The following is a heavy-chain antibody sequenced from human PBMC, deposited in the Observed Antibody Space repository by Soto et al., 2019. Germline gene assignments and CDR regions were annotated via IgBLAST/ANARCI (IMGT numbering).Heavy chain of an antibody. CDR1: GGSFSGYY. V-gene: IGHV4-34*01. J-gene: IGHJ2*01. D-gene: IGHD7-27*01. Sequence: QVQLQQWGAGLLKLSETLSLTCAVYGGSFSGYYWSWIRQPPGKGLELIGEINHSGSTNYNPSLKSRVTISVDTSKNQVSLQLSSVTAADTAVYYCARRQRNWGLGWYFDLWGRGTLVTVSS. CDR2: INHSGST. CDR3: ARRQRNWGLGWYFDL.